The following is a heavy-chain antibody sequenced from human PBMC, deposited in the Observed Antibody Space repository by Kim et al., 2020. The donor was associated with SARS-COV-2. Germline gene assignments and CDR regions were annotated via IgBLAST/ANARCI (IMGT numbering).Heavy chain of an antibody. V-gene: IGHV3-33*06. CDR2: IWYDGSNK. CDR1: GFTFSSYG. J-gene: IGHJ6*02. D-gene: IGHD3-3*02. CDR3: AKDGALWGLAFDYYYGMDV. Sequence: GGSLRLSCAASGFTFSSYGMHWVRQAPGKGLEWVAVIWYDGSNKYYADSVKGRFTISRDNSKNTLYLQMNSLRAEDTAVYYCAKDGALWGLAFDYYYGMDVWGQGTTVTVSS.